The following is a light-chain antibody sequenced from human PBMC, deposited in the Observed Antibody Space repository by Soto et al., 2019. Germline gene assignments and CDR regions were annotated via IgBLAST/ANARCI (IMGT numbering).Light chain of an antibody. Sequence: QSALTQPRSVSGSPGQSVTISCTGTSSDVGGYNYVSWYQQHPGKAPKLMIYDVSKRPSGVPDRFSGSKSGNTASLTISGLQAEYEADYSCCSYAGSYTVFGGGTKLTVL. V-gene: IGLV2-11*01. CDR1: SSDVGGYNY. CDR3: CSYAGSYTV. J-gene: IGLJ3*02. CDR2: DVS.